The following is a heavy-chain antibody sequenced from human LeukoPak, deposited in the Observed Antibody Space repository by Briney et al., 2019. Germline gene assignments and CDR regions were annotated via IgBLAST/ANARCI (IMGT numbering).Heavy chain of an antibody. CDR1: GFTFDDYA. D-gene: IGHD1-26*01. J-gene: IGHJ4*02. V-gene: IGHV3-23*01. Sequence: PGRSLRLSCAASGFTFDDYAMSWVRPAPGKGLEWVSGISGSGDNTFYADSVKGRFTISRDNSKNTLYLQRNSLRAEDTAVYYCAKGLRNSGNYYVFDYWGQGTLVTVSS. CDR3: AKGLRNSGNYYVFDY. CDR2: ISGSGDNT.